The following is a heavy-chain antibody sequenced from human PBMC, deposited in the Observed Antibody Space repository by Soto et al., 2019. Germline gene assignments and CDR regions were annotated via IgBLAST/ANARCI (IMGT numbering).Heavy chain of an antibody. CDR3: AQQITPHSSGWLDAFHI. J-gene: IGHJ3*02. CDR1: GFTFSNYG. Sequence: QVQLVESGGGVVQHGRSLRLSCAASGFTFSNYGMHWVRQAPGKGLEWVAVISYDGSNKYYADSVKGRFTISRDNSKNTLFLQMNSLRAEDTAVYYCAQQITPHSSGWLDAFHIWGQGTTVTVSS. CDR2: ISYDGSNK. D-gene: IGHD6-19*01. V-gene: IGHV3-30*03.